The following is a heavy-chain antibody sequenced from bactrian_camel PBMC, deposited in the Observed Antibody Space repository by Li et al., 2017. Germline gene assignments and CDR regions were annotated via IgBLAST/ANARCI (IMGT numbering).Heavy chain of an antibody. Sequence: DVQLVESGGASVQTGGSLRLSCAVSGNTSTRRCFGWFRQISGREREGIASLDPDGGELYDASVKGRFTISKDNVLIILYLQMDNLKPEDSATYRCAASWDVTAREAIGSIASPEFGYWGEGTQVTV. CDR3: AASWDVTAREAIGSIASPEFGY. J-gene: IGHJ6*01. D-gene: IGHD3*01. CDR1: GNTSTRRC. V-gene: IGHV3S67*01. CDR2: LDPDGGE.